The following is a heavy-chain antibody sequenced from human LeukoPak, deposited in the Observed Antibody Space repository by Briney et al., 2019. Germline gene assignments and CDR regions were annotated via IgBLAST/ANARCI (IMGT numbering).Heavy chain of an antibody. CDR1: GFTFSSYA. D-gene: IGHD3-22*01. J-gene: IGHJ6*03. CDR3: SKEGCYDSSSYYYYYYYYYMDV. CDR2: ISGSGGST. V-gene: IGHV3-23*01. Sequence: GGSLRLSCAASGFTFSSYAMSWVRQAPGKGLEWVSAISGSGGSTYYADSVKGRFTISRDNSKNTLYLQMNSLRAEDTAVYYCSKEGCYDSSSYYYYYYYYYMDVWGKGTTVTVSS.